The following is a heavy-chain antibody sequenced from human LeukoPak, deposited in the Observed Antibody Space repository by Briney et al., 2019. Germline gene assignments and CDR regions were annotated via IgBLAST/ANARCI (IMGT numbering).Heavy chain of an antibody. J-gene: IGHJ4*02. CDR3: AKDSVGGSYGGLGY. D-gene: IGHD1-26*01. CDR1: GFTFSSYA. V-gene: IGHV3-30*04. Sequence: GGSLRLSCAASGFTFSSYAMHWVRQAPGKGLEWVAVISYDGSNKYYADSVKGRFTISRDNSKNTLYLQMNSLRAEDTAVYYCAKDSVGGSYGGLGYWGQGTLVTVSS. CDR2: ISYDGSNK.